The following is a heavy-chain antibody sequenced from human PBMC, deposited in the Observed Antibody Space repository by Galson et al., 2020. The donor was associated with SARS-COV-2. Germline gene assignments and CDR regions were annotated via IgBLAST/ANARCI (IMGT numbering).Heavy chain of an antibody. CDR3: ARHGREGGPLSHLDY. Sequence: GESLKISCKGSGYSFSNYWIAWVRQMPGRGLESMGIIYPGDSDTRYSPSFQGQVTISADKSMTTAYLQWTSLQASDTAIYYCARHGREGGPLSHLDYWGQGALVIVSS. CDR2: IYPGDSDT. V-gene: IGHV5-51*01. J-gene: IGHJ4*02. CDR1: GYSFSNYW. D-gene: IGHD1-26*01.